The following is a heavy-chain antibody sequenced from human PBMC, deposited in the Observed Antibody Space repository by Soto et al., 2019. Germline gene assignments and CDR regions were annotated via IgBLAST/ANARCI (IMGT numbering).Heavy chain of an antibody. CDR3: ARQGYTYGYDC. J-gene: IGHJ4*02. CDR2: IYPGDSDT. Sequence: LGESLKISCQGSGNSFNTFWIAWVRQMPGKGLEWMGIIYPGDSDTRYSPSFQGQVTISADKSISTAYLQWSSLKASDTAIYYCARQGYTYGYDCWGQGTQVTVSS. CDR1: GNSFNTFW. V-gene: IGHV5-51*01. D-gene: IGHD5-18*01.